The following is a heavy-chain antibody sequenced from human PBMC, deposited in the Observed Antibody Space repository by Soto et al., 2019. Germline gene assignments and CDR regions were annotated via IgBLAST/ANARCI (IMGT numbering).Heavy chain of an antibody. Sequence: PDTFSLTCTVSGVSISSYYWSWILQPPGKGLEWIGYIYYSGSTNYNPSLKSRVTISVDTSKNQFSLKLSSVTAADTAVYYCARDDGYGACEDCDGMDVWGQGTTVSVSS. CDR1: GVSISSYY. J-gene: IGHJ6*02. CDR2: IYYSGST. V-gene: IGHV4-59*01. CDR3: ARDDGYGACEDCDGMDV. D-gene: IGHD4-17*01.